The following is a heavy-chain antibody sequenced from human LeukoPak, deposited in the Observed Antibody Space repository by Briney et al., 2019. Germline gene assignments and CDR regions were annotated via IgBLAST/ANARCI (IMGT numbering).Heavy chain of an antibody. CDR2: ISGSGGST. CDR1: GFTFSSYG. J-gene: IGHJ6*03. D-gene: IGHD5-12*01. V-gene: IGHV3-23*01. CDR3: AKGHSGYDFYFMDV. Sequence: GGSPRLSCAASGFTFSSYGMSWVRQAPGKGLEWVSAISGSGGSTYYADSVKGRFTISRDNSKNTLYLQMNSLRAEDTAVYYCAKGHSGYDFYFMDVWGKGTTVTISS.